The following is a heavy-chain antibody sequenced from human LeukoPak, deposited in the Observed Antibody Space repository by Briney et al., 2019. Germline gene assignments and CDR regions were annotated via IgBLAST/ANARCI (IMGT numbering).Heavy chain of an antibody. D-gene: IGHD5-12*01. J-gene: IGHJ4*02. Sequence: SVKVSCKASGGTFISYTISWVRQAPGQGLEWMGGIIPIFGTANYAQKFQGRVTITADESTSTAYMELSSLRSEDTAVYYCARSHDSGYDYFDYWGQGTLVTVPS. CDR1: GGTFISYT. CDR2: IIPIFGTA. V-gene: IGHV1-69*13. CDR3: ARSHDSGYDYFDY.